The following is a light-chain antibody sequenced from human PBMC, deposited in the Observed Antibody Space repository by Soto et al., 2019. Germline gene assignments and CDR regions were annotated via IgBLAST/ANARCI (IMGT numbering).Light chain of an antibody. Sequence: DVQMTQSPSSLSASVGDRVTITCRASQGISNFVAWYQQVAGKVPKLLIHSASTLQSGVPSRFSGSGSGTEFTLTISSLQPDDFATYYCQQYNSYSGYTFGQGTRLEIK. CDR2: SAS. CDR1: QGISNF. J-gene: IGKJ5*01. CDR3: QQYNSYSGYT. V-gene: IGKV1-27*01.